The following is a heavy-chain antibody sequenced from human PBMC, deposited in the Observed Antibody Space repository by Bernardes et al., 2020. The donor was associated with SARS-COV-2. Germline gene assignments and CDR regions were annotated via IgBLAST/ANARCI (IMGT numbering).Heavy chain of an antibody. D-gene: IGHD1-1*01. V-gene: IGHV4-59*11. J-gene: IGHJ6*02. CDR1: GGSIINHY. CDR2: NYYSGST. Sequence: SETLSLTCTVSGGSIINHYWTWVRQPPGKGLEWNGYNYYSGSTNYNPSLKSRVTISVDTSNYQFSLILNSVTAADTAAYYCAGDRDPCGSGMDVWGRGTTVIVSS. CDR3: AGDRDPCGSGMDV.